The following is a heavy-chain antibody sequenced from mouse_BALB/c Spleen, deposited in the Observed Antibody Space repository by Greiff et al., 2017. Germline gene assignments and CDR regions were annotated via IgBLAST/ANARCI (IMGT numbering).Heavy chain of an antibody. CDR3: ARHDYYGSSYFDY. J-gene: IGHJ2*01. Sequence: DVQLVESGGGLVKPGGSLKLSCAASGFAFSSYDMSWVRQTPEKRLEWVAYISSGGGSTYYPDTVKGRFTISRDNAKNPLYLQMSSLKSEDTAMYYCARHDYYGSSYFDYWGQGTTLTVSS. CDR1: GFAFSSYD. CDR2: ISSGGGST. D-gene: IGHD1-1*01. V-gene: IGHV5-12-1*01.